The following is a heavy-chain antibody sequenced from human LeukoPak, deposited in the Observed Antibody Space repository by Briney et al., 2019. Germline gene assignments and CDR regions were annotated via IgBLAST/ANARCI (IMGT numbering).Heavy chain of an antibody. Sequence: GGSLRLSCEASGFTFSSYGMHWVRQAPGKGLEWVAFIRYDGSNKYYADSVKGRFTISRDNSKNTLYLQMNSLRAEDTAVYYCAKRGDTAMVRNWYFDLWGRGTLVTVSS. CDR2: IRYDGSNK. CDR3: AKRGDTAMVRNWYFDL. D-gene: IGHD5-18*01. V-gene: IGHV3-30*02. J-gene: IGHJ2*01. CDR1: GFTFSSYG.